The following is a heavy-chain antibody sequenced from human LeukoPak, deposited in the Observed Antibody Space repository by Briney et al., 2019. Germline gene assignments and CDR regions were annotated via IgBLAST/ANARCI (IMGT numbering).Heavy chain of an antibody. CDR2: ISSSGSTI. D-gene: IGHD6-13*01. J-gene: IGHJ4*02. CDR3: ARGTTAAGLIDY. Sequence: LPGGSLRLSCAASGFTFSSYEMNWVRQAPGKGLEWVSYISSSGSTIYYADFVKGRFTISRDNAKNSLYLQMNSLRAEDTAVYYCARGTTAAGLIDYWGQGTLVTVSS. V-gene: IGHV3-48*03. CDR1: GFTFSSYE.